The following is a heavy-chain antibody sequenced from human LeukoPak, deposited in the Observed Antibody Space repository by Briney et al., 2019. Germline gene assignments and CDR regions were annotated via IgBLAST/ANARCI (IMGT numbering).Heavy chain of an antibody. D-gene: IGHD3-10*01. CDR3: ARESNYHGSGTGWFDP. V-gene: IGHV4-34*01. Sequence: SETLSLTCAVYGGSFSGYYWSWIRQPPGKGLEWIGEIYHSGSTNYNPSLKSRVTISVDKSKNQFSLKLSSVTAADTAVYYCARESNYHGSGTGWFDPWGQGTLVTVSS. CDR1: GGSFSGYY. CDR2: IYHSGST. J-gene: IGHJ5*02.